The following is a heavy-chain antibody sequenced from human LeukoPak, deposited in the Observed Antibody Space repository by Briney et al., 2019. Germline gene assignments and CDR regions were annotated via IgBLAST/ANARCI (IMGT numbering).Heavy chain of an antibody. CDR3: ATADEFWGGPNWFDP. D-gene: IGHD3-3*01. CDR1: GGSISSYY. V-gene: IGHV4-59*01. CDR2: IYYSGST. Sequence: SETLSLTCTVSGGSISSYYWSWIRQPPGKGLEWIGYIYYSGSTNYTPSLKSRVTISLDTSKNQFSLKLSPVTAADTAVYYCATADEFWGGPNWFDPWGQGTLVTVSS. J-gene: IGHJ5*02.